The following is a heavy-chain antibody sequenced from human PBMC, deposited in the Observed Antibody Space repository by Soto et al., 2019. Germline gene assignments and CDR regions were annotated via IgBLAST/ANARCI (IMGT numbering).Heavy chain of an antibody. J-gene: IGHJ4*02. D-gene: IGHD3-22*01. CDR3: ARSPYSSGSYYPIDY. V-gene: IGHV1-3*01. CDR2: INAGNGKT. CDR1: GYTFTNYA. Sequence: ASVKVSCKASGYTFTNYAIHWVRQAPGQRLEWMGWINAGNGKTKYSQNFQGRVTITRDTSTSTVYMELGSLRSDDTAVYYCARSPYSSGSYYPIDYWGQGTLVTVSS.